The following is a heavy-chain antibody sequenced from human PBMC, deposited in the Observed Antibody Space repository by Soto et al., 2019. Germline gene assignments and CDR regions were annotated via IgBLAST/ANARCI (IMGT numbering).Heavy chain of an antibody. J-gene: IGHJ6*02. CDR2: IIPILVTA. Sequence: ASVKVSCKASGGTFSSYAISWVRQAPGQGREWMGGIIPILVTANYAQKFQCRVTITADESTSTAYMELSSLRSEDTAVYYCARRGQLDRSFYGMDVWGQGXTVTVAS. D-gene: IGHD6-6*01. CDR3: ARRGQLDRSFYGMDV. CDR1: GGTFSSYA. V-gene: IGHV1-69*13.